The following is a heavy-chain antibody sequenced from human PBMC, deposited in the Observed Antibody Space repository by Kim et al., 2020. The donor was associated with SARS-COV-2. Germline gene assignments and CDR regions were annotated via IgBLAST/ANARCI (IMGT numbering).Heavy chain of an antibody. CDR3: ARHPPRGTSPVAFDI. Sequence: SETLSLTCTVSGGSISSYFWSWIRQPPGKGLEWIGYIYYSGSTNYNPSLESRVTISVDTSKNQVSLKLSSVTAADTAVFYCARHPPRGTSPVAFDIWGQGTLVTVSS. J-gene: IGHJ3*02. D-gene: IGHD3-10*01. CDR2: IYYSGST. V-gene: IGHV4-59*08. CDR1: GGSISSYF.